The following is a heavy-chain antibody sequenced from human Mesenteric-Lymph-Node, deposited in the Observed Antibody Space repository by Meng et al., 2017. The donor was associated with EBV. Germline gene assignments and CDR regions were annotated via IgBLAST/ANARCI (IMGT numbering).Heavy chain of an antibody. CDR1: GASFSGYY. CDR3: ARGRGSRLLFYSSFDS. Sequence: GQLQQWGAGLLKPSETLSLTCAAYGASFSGYYWSWIRHPPGKVLEWIGEINHSGSTNYNPSLKSRVSVSLDTSKNQFSLKLGSVTAADTAVFYCARGRGSRLLFYSSFDSWGQGTLVTVSS. D-gene: IGHD2-15*01. CDR2: INHSGST. J-gene: IGHJ4*02. V-gene: IGHV4-34*01.